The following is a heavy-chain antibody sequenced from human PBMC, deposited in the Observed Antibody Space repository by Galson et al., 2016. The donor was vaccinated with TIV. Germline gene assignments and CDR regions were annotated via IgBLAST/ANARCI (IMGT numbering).Heavy chain of an antibody. V-gene: IGHV6-1*01. J-gene: IGHJ4*02. CDR3: ARGAPSVFGVIMTLDY. CDR2: TYYRSKWYN. CDR1: GDSVSSHSAA. Sequence: CAISGDSVSSHSAAWNWIRQSPSRGLEWLGRTYYRSKWYNDYALSVKRRITINPDTSKNQFSLQLTSVTPEDAAVYYCARGAPSVFGVIMTLDYWGQGTLVTVSS. D-gene: IGHD3-3*01.